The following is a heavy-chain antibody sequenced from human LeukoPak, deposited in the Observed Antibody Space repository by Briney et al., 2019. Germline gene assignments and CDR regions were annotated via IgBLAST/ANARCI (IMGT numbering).Heavy chain of an antibody. J-gene: IGHJ4*02. D-gene: IGHD3-3*01. CDR2: INTDGSST. Sequence: GGSLRLSCAASGFTFSSYWMHRVRQAPGKGLVWVSRINTDGSSTSYADSVKGRFTISRDNAKNTLYLQMNSLRAEDTAVYYCARGPLGDFWSGEIDYWGQGTLVTVSS. V-gene: IGHV3-74*01. CDR1: GFTFSSYW. CDR3: ARGPLGDFWSGEIDY.